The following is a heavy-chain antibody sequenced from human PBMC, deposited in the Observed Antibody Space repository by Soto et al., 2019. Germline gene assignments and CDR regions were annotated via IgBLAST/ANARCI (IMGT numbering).Heavy chain of an antibody. Sequence: PSETLSLTCTVSGGSISSYYWSWIRQPPGKGLEWIGYIYYSGSTNYNPSLKSRVTISVDTSKNQFSLKLSSVTAADTAVYYCARSGYCSGGSCYRDQIDYWGQGTLVTVSS. J-gene: IGHJ4*02. CDR1: GGSISSYY. CDR2: IYYSGST. D-gene: IGHD2-15*01. CDR3: ARSGYCSGGSCYRDQIDY. V-gene: IGHV4-59*01.